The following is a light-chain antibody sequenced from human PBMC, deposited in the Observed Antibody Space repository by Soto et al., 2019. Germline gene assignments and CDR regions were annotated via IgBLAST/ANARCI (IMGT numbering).Light chain of an antibody. CDR1: KSLPNSDGKTY. V-gene: IGKV2D-29*01. Sequence: EIVMAQSPLSLPVTPGEPASTSCRSSKSLPNSDGKTYVYWYHQKPGQPPQXLISEVSNRFSGVPDRFSGSGSGTDFTLKISRVEPEDVGVYYCMQSLHLPWTFGQGTKVDIK. CDR3: MQSLHLPWT. CDR2: EVS. J-gene: IGKJ1*01.